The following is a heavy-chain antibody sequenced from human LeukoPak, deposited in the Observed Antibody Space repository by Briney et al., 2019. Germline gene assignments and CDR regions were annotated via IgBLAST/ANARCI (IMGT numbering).Heavy chain of an antibody. D-gene: IGHD3-9*01. CDR1: GFIFSNYG. Sequence: GGSLRLSCAGSGFIFSNYGMSWVRQAPGKGLEWVSAISGSGGSTYYADSVKGRFTISRDDSKNTLYLQMNSLRAEDTAVYYCALGGILTEGYWGQGTLVTVSS. V-gene: IGHV3-23*01. CDR3: ALGGILTEGY. CDR2: ISGSGGST. J-gene: IGHJ4*02.